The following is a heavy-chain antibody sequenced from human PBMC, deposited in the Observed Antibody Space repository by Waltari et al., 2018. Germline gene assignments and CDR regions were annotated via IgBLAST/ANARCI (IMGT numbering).Heavy chain of an antibody. CDR1: GYTFTSYD. J-gene: IGHJ3*02. CDR2: MNPNSGNT. CDR3: ARGGYCSSTSCRNDAFDI. Sequence: QVQLVQSGAEVKKPGASVKVSCKASGYTFTSYDLNWVRQATGHGLEWMGWMNPNSGNTGYAQKFQGRVTMTRNTSISTAYMELSSLRSEDTAVYYCARGGYCSSTSCRNDAFDIWGQGTMVTVSS. V-gene: IGHV1-8*01. D-gene: IGHD2-2*03.